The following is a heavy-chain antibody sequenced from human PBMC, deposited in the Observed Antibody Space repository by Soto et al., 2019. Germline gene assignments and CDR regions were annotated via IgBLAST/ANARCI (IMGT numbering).Heavy chain of an antibody. V-gene: IGHV3-30-3*01. Sequence: QPGGSLRLSCAASGFTFSSYSMHWVRQPPGKGLEWVAVISYDGGNKYYADSVKGRFTISRDNSKNTLYLQMNSLRAEDTALYYCASSRTAMVTAALDYWGQGTLVTVSS. CDR1: GFTFSSYS. CDR3: ASSRTAMVTAALDY. CDR2: ISYDGGNK. D-gene: IGHD5-18*01. J-gene: IGHJ4*02.